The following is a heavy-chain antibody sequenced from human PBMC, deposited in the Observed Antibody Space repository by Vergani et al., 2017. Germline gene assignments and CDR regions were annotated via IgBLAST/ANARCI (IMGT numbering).Heavy chain of an antibody. D-gene: IGHD3-10*01. CDR1: GYSFTSYW. Sequence: EVQLVQSGAEVKKPGESLKISCKGSGYSFTSYWIGWVRQMPGKGLEWMGIIYPGDSDTRYSPSFQGQVTISADKSISTAYLQWSSLKASDTAMYYCARHEVYGSGSYYYYYNGMDVWGQGTTVTVSS. J-gene: IGHJ6*02. CDR2: IYPGDSDT. V-gene: IGHV5-51*01. CDR3: ARHEVYGSGSYYYYYNGMDV.